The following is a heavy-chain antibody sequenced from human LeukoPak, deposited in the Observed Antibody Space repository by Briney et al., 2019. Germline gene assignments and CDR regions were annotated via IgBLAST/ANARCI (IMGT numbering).Heavy chain of an antibody. J-gene: IGHJ4*02. D-gene: IGHD5-12*01. CDR1: GASISSSSYY. CDR3: AREVSGYDFGY. CDR2: ISSSGSTI. Sequence: LSLTCTVSGASISSSSYYWGWIRQPPGKGLEWVSYISSSGSTIYYADSVRGRFTISRDNAKNSLYLQMNSLRAEDTAVYYCAREVSGYDFGYWGQGTLVTVSS. V-gene: IGHV3-11*04.